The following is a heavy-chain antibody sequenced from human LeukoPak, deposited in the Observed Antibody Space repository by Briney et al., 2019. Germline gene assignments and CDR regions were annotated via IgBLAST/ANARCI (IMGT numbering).Heavy chain of an antibody. V-gene: IGHV3-23*01. CDR1: GFTFSSYA. Sequence: GGSLRLSCAASGFTFSSYAMSWVRQAPGKGLEWVSAISSSGGSTYYADSVKGRFTISRDNSKNTLYLQMNSLRAEDTAVYYCAKERGFIVGATSDYWGQGTLVTVSS. CDR2: ISSSGGST. J-gene: IGHJ4*02. CDR3: AKERGFIVGATSDY. D-gene: IGHD1-26*01.